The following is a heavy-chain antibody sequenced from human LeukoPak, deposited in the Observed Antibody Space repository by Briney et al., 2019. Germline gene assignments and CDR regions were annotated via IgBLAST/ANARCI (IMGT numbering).Heavy chain of an antibody. CDR3: AKDWAAHFYGRPYWYFDL. CDR1: GFPFDDYA. J-gene: IGHJ2*01. D-gene: IGHD4-17*01. CDR2: ISWSSGSI. Sequence: LRLSCAASGFPFDDYAMHWVRQAPGKGLEWVSGISWSSGSIGYADSVKGRFTISRDNAKNSLYLQMNSLRAEDMALYYCAKDWAAHFYGRPYWYFDLWGRGTLVTVSS. V-gene: IGHV3-9*03.